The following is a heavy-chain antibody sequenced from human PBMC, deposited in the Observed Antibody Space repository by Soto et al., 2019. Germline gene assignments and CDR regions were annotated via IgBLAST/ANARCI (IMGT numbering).Heavy chain of an antibody. CDR2: INTDGSVA. CDR1: GLTFRSYW. CDR3: VSDRQLWDLHS. D-gene: IGHD1-26*01. V-gene: IGHV3-74*03. J-gene: IGHJ4*02. Sequence: GGSLRLSCAASGLTFRSYWMHWVRQAPGKGLVWVSRINTDGSVAMYVDSVKGRFTISRDNAKNTLFLHMNSLRAEDTAVYYFVSDRQLWDLHSWGQGTLVTVSS.